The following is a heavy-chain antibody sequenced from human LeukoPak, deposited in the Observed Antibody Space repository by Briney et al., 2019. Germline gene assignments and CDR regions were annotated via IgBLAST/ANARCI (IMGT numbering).Heavy chain of an antibody. CDR1: GYTFTTYG. CDR3: ARDRGMITPMDV. V-gene: IGHV1-18*01. CDR2: TSAYNDKT. J-gene: IGHJ6*02. Sequence: ASVKVSCKASGYTFTTYGISWVRQAPGQGLEWMGWTSAYNDKTKYAQKLEGRVTMTTDTSTSTAYMEMRSLRSDDTAVYYCARDRGMITPMDVWGQGTTVTVSS. D-gene: IGHD3-22*01.